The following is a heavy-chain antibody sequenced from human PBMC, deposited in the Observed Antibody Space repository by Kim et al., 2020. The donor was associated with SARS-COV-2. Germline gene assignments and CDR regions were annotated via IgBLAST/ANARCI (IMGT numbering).Heavy chain of an antibody. Sequence: VKGRCNRSRDESKNTLYLQMNSLKTEDTAVYYCTTDRPPRDGYNQPPFGYWGQGTLVTVSS. D-gene: IGHD5-12*01. CDR3: TTDRPPRDGYNQPPFGY. J-gene: IGHJ4*02. V-gene: IGHV3-15*01.